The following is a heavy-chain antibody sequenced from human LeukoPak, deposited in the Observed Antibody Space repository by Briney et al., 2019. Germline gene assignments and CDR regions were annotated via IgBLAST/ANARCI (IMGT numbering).Heavy chain of an antibody. V-gene: IGHV4-34*01. CDR1: GGSFSGYY. D-gene: IGHD6-13*01. CDR2: INHSGST. CDR3: ARAPMPIAAAGSFDY. Sequence: PSETLSLTCAVYGGSFSGYYWSWIRQPPGKGLEWIGEINHSGSTNYNPSLKSRVTISVDTSKNQFSLKLSFVTAADTAVYYCARAPMPIAAAGSFDYWGQGTLVTVSS. J-gene: IGHJ4*02.